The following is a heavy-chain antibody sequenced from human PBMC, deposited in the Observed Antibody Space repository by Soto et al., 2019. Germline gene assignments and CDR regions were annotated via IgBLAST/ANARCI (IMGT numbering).Heavy chain of an antibody. J-gene: IGHJ4*02. CDR2: FDPEDGET. D-gene: IGHD3-10*01. CDR1: GYTLTELS. V-gene: IGHV1-24*01. Sequence: ASVKVSCKVSGYTLTELSMHWVRQAPGKGLEWMGGFDPEDGETIYAQKFQGRVTMTEDTSTDTAYMELSSLRSEDTAVYYCATKKGFGELSSFDYWGQGTLVTVSS. CDR3: ATKKGFGELSSFDY.